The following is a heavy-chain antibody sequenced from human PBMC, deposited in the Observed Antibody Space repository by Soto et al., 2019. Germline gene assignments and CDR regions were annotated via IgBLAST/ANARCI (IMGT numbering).Heavy chain of an antibody. Sequence: PSETLSLTCTVSGGSISSGDYYCSWIRQPPGKGLEWIGYIYYSGSTYYNPSLKSRVTISRDNAKNTLYLQMNSLRAEDTAVYYGVRDDIGLGIDYWGLGTLVTVSS. D-gene: IGHD1-26*01. CDR3: VRDDIGLGIDY. V-gene: IGHV4-30-4*01. J-gene: IGHJ4*02. CDR2: IYYSGST. CDR1: GGSISSGDYY.